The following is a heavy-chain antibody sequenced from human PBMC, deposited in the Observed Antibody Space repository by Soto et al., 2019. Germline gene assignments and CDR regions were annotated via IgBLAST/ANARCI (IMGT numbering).Heavy chain of an antibody. V-gene: IGHV3-23*01. CDR1: GFPFSSYV. Sequence: GGSLRLSCAASGFPFSSYVMSWVRQAPGKGLEWVSGISGGGINTFYANYVKGRFTISRDNSKNTLLLQMNSLGAEDTAVYYCAKDSNKYSSSLRGRYFDYWGQGIGVTVSS. D-gene: IGHD4-4*01. J-gene: IGHJ4*02. CDR2: ISGGGINT. CDR3: AKDSNKYSSSLRGRYFDY.